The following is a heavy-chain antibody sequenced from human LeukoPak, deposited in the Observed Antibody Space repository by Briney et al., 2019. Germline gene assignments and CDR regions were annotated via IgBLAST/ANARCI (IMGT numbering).Heavy chain of an antibody. J-gene: IGHJ4*02. CDR2: IHHSGAT. V-gene: IGHV4-59*01. Sequence: SETLSLTCSVSGVSITTNYWSWIRQPPGKGLEWLGYIHHSGATSYNPSLKSRGTMSLDTSNNQFSLKVTSVTAADTAVYYCARKELGDYWGQGTLVTVSS. CDR1: GVSITTNY. CDR3: ARKELGDY. D-gene: IGHD3-10*01.